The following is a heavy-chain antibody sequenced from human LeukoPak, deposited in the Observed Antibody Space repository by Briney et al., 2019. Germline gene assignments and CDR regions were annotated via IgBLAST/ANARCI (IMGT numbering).Heavy chain of an antibody. CDR1: VGSFSDYY. D-gene: IGHD3-10*01. V-gene: IGHV4-34*01. Sequence: SETLYLTCAVYVGSFSDYYWSWIRQPPGKGLEWIGEINHIGSTNYNPSLKSRVTISVDASKNQFSLKLSSVTTADTAVYYCARRGGYYGSGSYYKIYYYMDVWGKGTTVTISS. CDR2: INHIGST. CDR3: ARRGGYYGSGSYYKIYYYMDV. J-gene: IGHJ6*03.